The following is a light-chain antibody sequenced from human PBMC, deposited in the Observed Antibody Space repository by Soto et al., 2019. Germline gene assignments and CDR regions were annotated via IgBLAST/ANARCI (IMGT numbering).Light chain of an antibody. Sequence: DIVMAPSPDSLTVSLGERATINCKSSQSILSTSNNRDYLAWYQQKPGQPPKLLINWASTRLSGVPDRFSGSGSGTDFTLTISSLQAEDVAVYYCQHYYDVPLNFGGGTKVDIK. J-gene: IGKJ4*01. CDR1: QSILSTSNNRDY. CDR2: WAS. V-gene: IGKV4-1*01. CDR3: QHYYDVPLN.